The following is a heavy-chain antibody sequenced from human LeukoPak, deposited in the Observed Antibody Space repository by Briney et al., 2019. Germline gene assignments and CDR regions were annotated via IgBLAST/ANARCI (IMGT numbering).Heavy chain of an antibody. V-gene: IGHV4-39*01. J-gene: IGHJ6*02. CDR3: ASQYSYGVGLYGMDV. CDR1: GGSISSSRYH. Sequence: KPSETLSLTRTVSGGSISSSRYHWGWIRQPPREGLEWFGRIYYSGSTYYNPSLKSRVTISVDTSKNQFSLKLSSVTAADTAVYYCASQYSYGVGLYGMDVWGQGTTVTVSS. CDR2: IYYSGST. D-gene: IGHD5-18*01.